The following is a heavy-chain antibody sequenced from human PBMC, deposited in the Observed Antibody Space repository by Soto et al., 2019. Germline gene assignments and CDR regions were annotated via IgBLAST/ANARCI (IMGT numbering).Heavy chain of an antibody. V-gene: IGHV3-30*04. CDR1: GFTFSSYA. Sequence: GGSLRLSCAASGFTFSSYAMNWVRQAPGKGLEWVAVISYDGSNKYYADSVKGRFTISRDNSKNTLYLQMNSLRAEDTAVYYCARGPERFLEWLLYYFDYWGQGTLVTVSS. J-gene: IGHJ4*02. D-gene: IGHD3-3*01. CDR3: ARGPERFLEWLLYYFDY. CDR2: ISYDGSNK.